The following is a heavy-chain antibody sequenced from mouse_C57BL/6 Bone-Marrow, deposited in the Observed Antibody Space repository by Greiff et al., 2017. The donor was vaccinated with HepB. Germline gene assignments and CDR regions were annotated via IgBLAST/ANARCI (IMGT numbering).Heavy chain of an antibody. V-gene: IGHV1-52*01. CDR3: ARWGTTVALDY. CDR2: IDPSDSET. D-gene: IGHD1-1*01. CDR1: GYTFTSYW. J-gene: IGHJ2*01. Sequence: QVQLQQPGAELVRPGSSVKLSCKASGYTFTSYWMHWVKQRPIQGLEWIGNIDPSDSETHYNQKFKDKATLTVDKSSSTAYMQLSSLTSEDSAVYYCARWGTTVALDYWGQGTTLTVSS.